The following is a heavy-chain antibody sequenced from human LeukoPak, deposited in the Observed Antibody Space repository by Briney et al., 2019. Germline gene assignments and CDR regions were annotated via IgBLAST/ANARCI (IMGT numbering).Heavy chain of an antibody. J-gene: IGHJ4*02. CDR3: AKTTMVRGVPRRFDY. CDR1: GFTFSSYA. V-gene: IGHV3-23*01. CDR2: ISGSGGST. D-gene: IGHD3-10*01. Sequence: PGGSLRLSCAASGFTFSSYAMSWVRQAPGKGLEWVSAISGSGGSTYYADSVKGRFTISRDNSKNTLYLQMNSLRAEDTAVYYCAKTTMVRGVPRRFDYWGQGTLVTVSS.